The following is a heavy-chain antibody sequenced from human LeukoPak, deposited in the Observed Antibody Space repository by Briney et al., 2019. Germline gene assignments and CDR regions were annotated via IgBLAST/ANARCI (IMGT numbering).Heavy chain of an antibody. CDR1: GYTFTGYY. CDR3: ARVQYSGYDLQVDY. V-gene: IGHV1-2*02. J-gene: IGHJ4*02. D-gene: IGHD5-12*01. Sequence: ASVKVSFKASGYTFTGYYLHWVRQAPGQGLEWMGWINPNSGGTNYAQKFQGRVTITRDTSISTAYIELNRVRSDDTAVYYCARVQYSGYDLQVDYWGQGTLVTVPS. CDR2: INPNSGGT.